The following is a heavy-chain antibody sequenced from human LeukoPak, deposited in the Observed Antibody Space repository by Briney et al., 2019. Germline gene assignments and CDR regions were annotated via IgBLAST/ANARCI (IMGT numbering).Heavy chain of an antibody. V-gene: IGHV3-7*03. Sequence: PGGSLRLSCAASGFTFSGYWMTWVRQAPGKGLEWVASINHNGNVNYYVDSVKGRFTISRDNAKNSLYLQMSNSRAEDTAVYFCARGGGLDVWGQGATVTVSS. CDR2: INHNGNVN. J-gene: IGHJ6*02. CDR1: GFTFSGYW. D-gene: IGHD3-16*01. CDR3: ARGGGLDV.